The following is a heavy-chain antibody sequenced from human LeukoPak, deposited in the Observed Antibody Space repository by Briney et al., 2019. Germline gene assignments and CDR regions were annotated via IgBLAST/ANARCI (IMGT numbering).Heavy chain of an antibody. CDR3: ARVDPDSGDGYYYMDV. CDR2: ISAYNGNT. Sequence: GASVKVSCKASGYTFTSYGISWVRQAPGQGLEWMGWISAYNGNTNYAQKLQGRVTMTTDTSTSTAYMELRSLRSDDTAVYYCARVDPDSGDGYYYMDVWGKGTTVTVSS. CDR1: GYTFTSYG. J-gene: IGHJ6*03. D-gene: IGHD5-12*01. V-gene: IGHV1-18*01.